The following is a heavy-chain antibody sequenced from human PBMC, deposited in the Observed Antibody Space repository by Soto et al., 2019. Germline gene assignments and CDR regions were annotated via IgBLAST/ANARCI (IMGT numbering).Heavy chain of an antibody. Sequence: QVQLQESGPGLVKPSGTLSLTCTVSGDSISSRNWWNWVRQPPGKGLEWIGQISHVGNSNYNPSLQRRVTITVDKSKNQFSLGLSSVTAADTAVYYCARAGRGYCSGFTCDSGLYGMDVWGQGTTVTVSS. D-gene: IGHD2-15*01. CDR1: GDSISSRNW. CDR3: ARAGRGYCSGFTCDSGLYGMDV. V-gene: IGHV4-4*02. CDR2: ISHVGNS. J-gene: IGHJ6*02.